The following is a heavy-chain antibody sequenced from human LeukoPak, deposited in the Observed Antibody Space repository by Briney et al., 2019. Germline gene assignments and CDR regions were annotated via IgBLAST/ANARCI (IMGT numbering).Heavy chain of an antibody. CDR3: ARGVRGAAPYYYYYMDV. Sequence: SETLSLTCTVSGYSISSGYYWGWIRQPPGKGLEWIGSIYYSGSTYYNPSLKSRVTISVDTSKNQFSLKLSSVTAADTAVYYCARGVRGAAPYYYYYMDVWGKGTTVTVSS. D-gene: IGHD3-10*01. V-gene: IGHV4-38-2*02. J-gene: IGHJ6*03. CDR2: IYYSGST. CDR1: GYSISSGYY.